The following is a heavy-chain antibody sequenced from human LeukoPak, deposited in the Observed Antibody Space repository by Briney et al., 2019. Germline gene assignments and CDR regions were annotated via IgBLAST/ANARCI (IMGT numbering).Heavy chain of an antibody. V-gene: IGHV3-30-3*01. J-gene: IGHJ4*02. D-gene: IGHD4-17*01. CDR1: GFPFSSYA. CDR2: ISYDGSNK. CDR3: ARWDSSLSARGLAFDY. Sequence: PGRSLRLSCAAPGFPFSSYAMHRVPQAPGKGLGRVAAISYDGSNKYYADSVKGRFTISRDNSKNTLYLQMNSLRAEDTAVYYCARWDSSLSARGLAFDYWGQGTLVTVSS.